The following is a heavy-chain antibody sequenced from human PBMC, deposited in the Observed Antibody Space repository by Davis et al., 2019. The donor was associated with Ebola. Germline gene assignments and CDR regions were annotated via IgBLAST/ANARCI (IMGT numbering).Heavy chain of an antibody. V-gene: IGHV3-21*01. CDR3: ARAGWDIVVVPAAHHTFDF. CDR2: IGSGSSNI. D-gene: IGHD2-2*01. J-gene: IGHJ4*02. Sequence: GGSLRLSCVASGLTISSFSMNWVRQAPGKGLEWVSSIGSGSSNIYYADSVKGRFTISRDNAKNSLYLQMNSLRAENTAVYYCARAGWDIVVVPAAHHTFDFWGQGTLVTVSS. CDR1: GLTISSFS.